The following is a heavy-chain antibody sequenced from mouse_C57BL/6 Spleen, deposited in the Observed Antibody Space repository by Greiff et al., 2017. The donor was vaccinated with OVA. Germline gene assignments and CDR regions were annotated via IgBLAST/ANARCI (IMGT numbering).Heavy chain of an antibody. CDR3: ASPYGSSYDWYFDV. CDR2: IDPNSGGT. CDR1: GYTFTSYW. Sequence: VQLQQPGAELVKPGASVTLSCKASGYTFTSYWMHWVKQRPGRGLEWVGRIDPNSGGTKYNEKFKSKATLTVDKPSSTAYMQLSSLTSEDSAVYYCASPYGSSYDWYFDVWGTGTTVTVSS. J-gene: IGHJ1*03. V-gene: IGHV1-72*01. D-gene: IGHD1-1*01.